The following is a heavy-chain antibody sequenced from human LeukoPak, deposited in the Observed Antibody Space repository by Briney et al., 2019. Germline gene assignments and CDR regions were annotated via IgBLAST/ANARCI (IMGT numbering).Heavy chain of an antibody. J-gene: IGHJ6*03. D-gene: IGHD3-10*01. CDR2: INHSGST. V-gene: IGHV4-34*01. Sequence: SETLSLTCAVYGGSFSGYYWSWIRQPPGKGLEWIGEINHSGSTNYNPSLKSRVTISVDTSKNQFSLKLSSVTAADTAVYYCARVRSDYYYYMDVWGKGTTVTVSS. CDR3: ARVRSDYYYYMDV. CDR1: GGSFSGYY.